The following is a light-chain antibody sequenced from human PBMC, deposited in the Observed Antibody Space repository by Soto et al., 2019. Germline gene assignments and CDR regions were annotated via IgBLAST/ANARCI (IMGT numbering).Light chain of an antibody. CDR2: GAS. Sequence: EVVMTQSPATLSVSPGERATLSCRASQSVSTNLAWYQHKTGQAPRLLIYGASTRATDTPARFSGSGSGTEFTLTISGLQSEEFAIYYCQQYHNWPPLTFGGGTTVEIK. CDR3: QQYHNWPPLT. CDR1: QSVSTN. V-gene: IGKV3-15*01. J-gene: IGKJ4*01.